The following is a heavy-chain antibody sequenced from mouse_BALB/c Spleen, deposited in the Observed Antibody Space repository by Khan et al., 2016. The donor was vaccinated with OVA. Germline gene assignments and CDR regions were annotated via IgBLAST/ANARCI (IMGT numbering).Heavy chain of an antibody. CDR3: ARMGIIYYGNYAYCFDY. Sequence: EVELVESGGGLVQPGGSLKLSCAASGFTFSSYGMSWVRQTPDKRLELVATINTNVGSTYYPDSVKGRFTISRDNAKNTLYLQMSSLKSEDTAMYYCARMGIIYYGNYAYCFDYWGQGTTLTVSS. CDR2: INTNVGST. J-gene: IGHJ2*01. D-gene: IGHD2-1*01. CDR1: GFTFSSYG. V-gene: IGHV5-6-3*01.